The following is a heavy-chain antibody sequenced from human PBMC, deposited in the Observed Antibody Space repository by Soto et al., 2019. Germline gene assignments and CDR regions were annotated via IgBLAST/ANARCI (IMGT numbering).Heavy chain of an antibody. V-gene: IGHV4-30-4*02. D-gene: IGHD2-15*01. CDR1: GGSIRSANYY. CDR3: ARYRYCSGRDCRAGDAFDI. Sequence: PSDTLSLTCTVSGGSIRSANYYWSWIRQRPEKALEWMGYIYNSGSTYYNPSLKSRVTISEDTSKNQFYLKLSPVTAAETGVYYFARYRYCSGRDCRAGDAFDIWGQGTMVTVSS. J-gene: IGHJ3*02. CDR2: IYNSGST.